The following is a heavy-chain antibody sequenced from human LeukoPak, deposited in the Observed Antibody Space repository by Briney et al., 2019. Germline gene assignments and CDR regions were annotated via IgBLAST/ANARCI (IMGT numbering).Heavy chain of an antibody. J-gene: IGHJ4*02. CDR3: ARGHRSGQMYYFDY. CDR2: INTNSGGT. Sequence: ASVKVSCKASGDTFTGYYMHWVRQAPGQGLEWVGWINTNSGGTYYAQNFQGRVTMTRATSITTAYMELSSLRSDDTAVYYCARGHRSGQMYYFDYWGQGTVVTVSS. V-gene: IGHV1-2*02. D-gene: IGHD6-19*01. CDR1: GDTFTGYY.